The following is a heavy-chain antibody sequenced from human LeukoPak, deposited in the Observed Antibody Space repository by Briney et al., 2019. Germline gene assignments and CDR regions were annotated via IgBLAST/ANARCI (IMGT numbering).Heavy chain of an antibody. CDR2: ISWNSGSI. J-gene: IGHJ6*03. V-gene: IGHV3-9*01. Sequence: GGSLRLSCAASGFTFDDYAMHWVRQAPGKGLEWVSGISWNSGSIGYADSVKGRFTISRDNAKNSLYLQMNSLRAEDTALYYCAKDNFSPWSPGRSYYYYYMDVWGKGTTVTVSS. CDR1: GFTFDDYA. D-gene: IGHD1-14*01. CDR3: AKDNFSPWSPGRSYYYYYMDV.